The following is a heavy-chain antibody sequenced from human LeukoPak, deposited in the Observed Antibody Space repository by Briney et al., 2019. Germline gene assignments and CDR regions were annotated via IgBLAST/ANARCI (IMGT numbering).Heavy chain of an antibody. CDR1: GYTCTSYC. CDR2: INPTGGSI. V-gene: IGHV1-46*01. Sequence: ASVKVSCKASGYTCTSYCMHWVRQAPGQGLEWMGLINPTGGSIGYAQKFQGRVTMTRDMSTSTDYMELSSLRPEDTAIYYCARDNSVGDNAWWFDPWGQGTLVTVSS. J-gene: IGHJ5*02. D-gene: IGHD1-26*01. CDR3: ARDNSVGDNAWWFDP.